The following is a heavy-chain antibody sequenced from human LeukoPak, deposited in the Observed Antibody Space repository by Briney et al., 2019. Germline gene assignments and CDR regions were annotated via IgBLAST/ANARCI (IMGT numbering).Heavy chain of an antibody. CDR3: ARVLRWLSTSTERVGAFDV. V-gene: IGHV4-4*07. D-gene: IGHD2-15*01. J-gene: IGHJ3*01. CDR2: ISNRGRT. CDR1: GTSMTSHF. Sequence: SETLSLTCRVSGTSMTSHFWSWIRQPAGKSLEWIGHISNRGRTTYNPSLSSRVTLSLDTSKNEFSLKLNSVTAADTAVYYCARVLRWLSTSTERVGAFDVWGHGTMVTVSS.